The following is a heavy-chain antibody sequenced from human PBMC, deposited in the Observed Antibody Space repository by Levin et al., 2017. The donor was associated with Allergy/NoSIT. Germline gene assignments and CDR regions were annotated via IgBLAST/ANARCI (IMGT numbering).Heavy chain of an antibody. CDR3: ARDRNLKCGRNAGDVAFDS. V-gene: IGHV3-74*01. CDR2: IKNDGSET. Sequence: GGSLRLSCAASGFTFSSNWMHWVRQAPGKGLVWVSRIKNDGSETNYGDSVKGRFSISRDNAKNTLYLQMNSLRTEDTAVYYCARDRNLKCGRNAGDVAFDSWGQGTMVTVSS. D-gene: IGHD2-15*01. J-gene: IGHJ3*02. CDR1: GFTFSSNW.